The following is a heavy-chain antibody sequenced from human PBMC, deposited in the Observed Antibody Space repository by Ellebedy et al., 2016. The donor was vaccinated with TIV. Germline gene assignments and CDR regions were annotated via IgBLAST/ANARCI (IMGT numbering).Heavy chain of an antibody. CDR2: IYHTGSS. V-gene: IGHV4-4*02. D-gene: IGHD1-26*01. CDR1: GDSISSNNW. J-gene: IGHJ3*02. Sequence: MPSETLSLTCAVSGDSISSNNWWSWVRQSPGTGLEWIGEIYHTGSSSYNPSLKSRVTMSVDKSKNQFSLKLSSVTAADTAVYYCARVGQQLLREDGMNDAFDIWGQGTMVTVSS. CDR3: ARVGQQLLREDGMNDAFDI.